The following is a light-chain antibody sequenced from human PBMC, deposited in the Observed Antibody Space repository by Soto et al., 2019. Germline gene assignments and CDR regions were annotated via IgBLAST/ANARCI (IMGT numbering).Light chain of an antibody. Sequence: QSALTQPASVSGSPGQSITSSCTGTSSDVGGYTFVSWYQQHPGKAPKLMIYEVSNRPSGVSNRFSGSKSGNTASLTISGLQAEDEADYYCSSYTSNGSPYVCGTGTKVTVL. J-gene: IGLJ1*01. CDR1: SSDVGGYTF. V-gene: IGLV2-14*01. CDR3: SSYTSNGSPYV. CDR2: EVS.